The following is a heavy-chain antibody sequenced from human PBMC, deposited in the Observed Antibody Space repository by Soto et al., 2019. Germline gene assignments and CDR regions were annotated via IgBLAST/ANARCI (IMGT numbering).Heavy chain of an antibody. J-gene: IGHJ4*02. CDR1: GGSISSYY. CDR3: ARIMAGPRGGYFDY. CDR2: IYYSGST. D-gene: IGHD6-19*01. Sequence: SETLSLTCTVSGGSISSYYWSWIRQPPGKGLEWIGYIYYSGSTNYNPSLKSRVTISVDTSKNQFSLKLSSVTTVDTAVYYCARIMAGPRGGYFDYWGQGTLVTVSS. V-gene: IGHV4-59*12.